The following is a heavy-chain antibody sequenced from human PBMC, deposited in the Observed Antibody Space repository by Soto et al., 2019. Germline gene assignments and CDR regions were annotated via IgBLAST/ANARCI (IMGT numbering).Heavy chain of an antibody. CDR3: ARLDGYNSFDY. D-gene: IGHD5-12*01. V-gene: IGHV4-30-2*01. CDR1: GDSISSGGYY. J-gene: IGHJ4*02. Sequence: SETLSLTCAVSGDSISSGGYYWSWIRQPPGKGLEWIGYIFHNGGTYYNPSLESRVTISVDRSKNQFSLRLSSVTAADTAVYYCARLDGYNSFDYWGQGTLVTVSS. CDR2: IFHNGGT.